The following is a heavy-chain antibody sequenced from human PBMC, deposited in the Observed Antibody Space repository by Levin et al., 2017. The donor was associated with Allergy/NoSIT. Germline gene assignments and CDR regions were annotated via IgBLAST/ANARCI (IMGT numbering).Heavy chain of an antibody. CDR3: AKDRAEGYCSGGSCYPYYYYGMDV. Sequence: GGSLRLSCAASGFTFSSYEMNWVRQAPGKGLEWVSAISGSGGSTYYADSVKGRFTISRDNSKNTLYLQMNSLRAEDTAVYYCAKDRAEGYCSGGSCYPYYYYGMDVWGQGTTVTVSS. CDR2: ISGSGGST. D-gene: IGHD2-15*01. CDR1: GFTFSSYE. J-gene: IGHJ6*02. V-gene: IGHV3-23*01.